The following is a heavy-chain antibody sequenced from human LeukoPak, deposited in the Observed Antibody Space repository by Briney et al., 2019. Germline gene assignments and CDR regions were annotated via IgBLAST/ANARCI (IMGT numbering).Heavy chain of an antibody. D-gene: IGHD5-18*01. CDR2: IYYSGST. V-gene: IGHV4-61*01. Sequence: SEAPSLTCTVSGASVSSGSYYWSWIRQPPGKGLEWIGYIYYSGSTNYNPSLKSRVTISVDTSKNQFSLKLSSVTAADTAVYYCARGSRGYSYGWGQGTLVTVSS. CDR1: GASVSSGSYY. CDR3: ARGSRGYSYG. J-gene: IGHJ4*02.